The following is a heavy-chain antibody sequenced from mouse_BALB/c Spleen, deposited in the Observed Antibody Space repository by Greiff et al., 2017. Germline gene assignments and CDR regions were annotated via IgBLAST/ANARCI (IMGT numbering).Heavy chain of an antibody. D-gene: IGHD2-3*01. CDR2: ISSGGGST. Sequence: EVMLVESGGGLVKPGGSLKLSCAASGFAFSSYDMSWVRQTPEKRLEWVAYISSGGGSTYYPDTVKGRFTISRDNAKNTLYLQMSSLKSEDTAMYYCARHLYDSYYFDYWGQGTTLTVSS. CDR1: GFAFSSYD. J-gene: IGHJ2*01. V-gene: IGHV5-12-1*01. CDR3: ARHLYDSYYFDY.